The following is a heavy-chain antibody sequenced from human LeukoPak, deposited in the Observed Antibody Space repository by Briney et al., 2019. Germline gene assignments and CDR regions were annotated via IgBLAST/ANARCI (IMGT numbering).Heavy chain of an antibody. CDR1: GFTFSSYA. V-gene: IGHV3-23*01. Sequence: GGSLRLSCAASGFTFSSYAMSWVRQAPGKGLEWVSAISGSGGSTYYADSVKGRFTISRDNSKNTLYLQMNSLRAEDTAVYYCAKAVGANPSYYSDYWGQGTLVTVSS. CDR3: AKAVGANPSYYSDY. D-gene: IGHD1-26*01. CDR2: ISGSGGST. J-gene: IGHJ4*02.